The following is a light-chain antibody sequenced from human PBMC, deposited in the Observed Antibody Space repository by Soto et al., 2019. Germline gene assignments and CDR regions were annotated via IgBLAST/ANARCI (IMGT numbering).Light chain of an antibody. CDR2: EVT. CDR3: SSYAASNNFYFV. V-gene: IGLV2-8*01. Sequence: QSLLTQPPSASGSPGQSVTISCTGTSSDVCGYNYVSWYQQYPGRAPKLMIYEVTKRPSGVPDRFSGSKSGNTTSLTVSGLQAEDEADYYCSSYAASNNFYFVFGGGTKVTVL. J-gene: IGLJ3*02. CDR1: SSDVCGYNY.